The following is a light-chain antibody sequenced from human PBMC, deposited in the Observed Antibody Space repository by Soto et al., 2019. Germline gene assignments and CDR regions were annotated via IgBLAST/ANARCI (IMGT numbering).Light chain of an antibody. J-gene: IGKJ3*01. Sequence: EIVLTQSPAILSLSPGERATLSCRASQSVSSYLAWYQQKPGQAPRLLIYDASNRATGIPARFSGSGSGTDFTLTISSLEPEDFAVYYCQQRSTFGPGTKVDIK. CDR2: DAS. V-gene: IGKV3-11*01. CDR3: QQRST. CDR1: QSVSSY.